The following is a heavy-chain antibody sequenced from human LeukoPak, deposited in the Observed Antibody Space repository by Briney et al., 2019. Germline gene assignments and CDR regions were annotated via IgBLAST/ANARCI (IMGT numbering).Heavy chain of an antibody. D-gene: IGHD3-10*01. CDR3: ARALSGYGSGKGYFDS. CDR1: GGSISSSSYY. CDR2: VNYRGTP. Sequence: PSETLSLTCTVSGGSISSSSYYWGWIRQPPGKGLEWIGNVNYRGTPHYNPSLTSRVTMSLDTSKNHSSLKLSSVTTADTAIYYCARALSGYGSGKGYFDSWGQGTLVTVPS. V-gene: IGHV4-39*07. J-gene: IGHJ4*02.